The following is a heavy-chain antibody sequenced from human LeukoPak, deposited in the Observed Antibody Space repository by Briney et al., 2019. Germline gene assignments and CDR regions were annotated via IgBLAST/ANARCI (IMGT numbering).Heavy chain of an antibody. CDR2: ISDSGSTK. Sequence: GGSLRLSCAASGFTFTNAWMSWVRQAPGKGLEWVSFISDSGSTKYYVDSVKGRFTISRDNAKNSLYLQMNSLRAEDTAVYYCARDGGPYSDSSGSPFDYWGQGTLVTVSS. CDR3: ARDGGPYSDSSGSPFDY. V-gene: IGHV3-11*04. D-gene: IGHD3-22*01. J-gene: IGHJ4*02. CDR1: GFTFTNAW.